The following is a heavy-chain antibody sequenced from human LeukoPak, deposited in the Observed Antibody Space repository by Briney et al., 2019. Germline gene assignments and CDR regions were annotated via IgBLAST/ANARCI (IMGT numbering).Heavy chain of an antibody. J-gene: IGHJ4*02. CDR2: IYYSGST. V-gene: IGHV4-39*01. CDR3: ASWAGDYGFAYY. CDR1: GGSISSSSYY. D-gene: IGHD4-17*01. Sequence: SETLSLTCTVSGGSISSSSYYWGWIRQPPGKGLEWIGSIYYSGSTYYNPSLKSRVTISVDTSKNQFSLKLSSVTAADTAVYYCASWAGDYGFAYYWGQGTLVTVSS.